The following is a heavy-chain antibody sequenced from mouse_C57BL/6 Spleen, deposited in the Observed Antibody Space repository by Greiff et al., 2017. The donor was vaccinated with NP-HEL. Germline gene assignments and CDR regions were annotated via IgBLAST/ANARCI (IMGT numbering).Heavy chain of an antibody. CDR2: ISDGGSYT. CDR1: GFTFSSYA. J-gene: IGHJ4*01. D-gene: IGHD2-1*01. Sequence: EVKVVESGGGLVKPGGSLKLSCAASGFTFSSYAMSWVRQTPEKRLEWVATISDGGSYTYYPDNVKGRFTISRDNAKNNLYLQMSHLKSEDTAMYYCARGGGNYGRAMDYWGQGTSVTVSS. CDR3: ARGGGNYGRAMDY. V-gene: IGHV5-4*03.